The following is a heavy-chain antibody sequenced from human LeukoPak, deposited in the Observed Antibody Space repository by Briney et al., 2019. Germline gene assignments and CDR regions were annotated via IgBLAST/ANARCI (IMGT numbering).Heavy chain of an antibody. CDR1: GYTFTSYD. V-gene: IGHV1-8*01. D-gene: IGHD3-10*01. CDR3: ARRPVLLWFGEGPTETSNWFDP. Sequence: ASVKVSCKASGYTFTSYDVNWVRQATGQGLEWLGWMNPNSGDTGYVQRFQGRVTMTRDTSTGTAYMELSSLTSEDTAVYYCARRPVLLWFGEGPTETSNWFDPWGQGTLVTVSS. J-gene: IGHJ5*02. CDR2: MNPNSGDT.